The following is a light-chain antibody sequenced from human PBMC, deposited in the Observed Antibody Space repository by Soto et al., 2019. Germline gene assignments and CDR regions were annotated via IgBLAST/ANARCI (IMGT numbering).Light chain of an antibody. J-gene: IGKJ4*01. V-gene: IGKV3D-15*01. CDR2: GAS. Sequence: EIVMTQFPDSLCVSPGESATLSSRASQSVGTTLAWYQQKPGQAPRLLIYGASTRASGCPPRFRGSGSGTEFTLNINYLRSEDIAVYYCQQYKDYVTFGGGTKVEV. CDR1: QSVGTT. CDR3: QQYKDYVT.